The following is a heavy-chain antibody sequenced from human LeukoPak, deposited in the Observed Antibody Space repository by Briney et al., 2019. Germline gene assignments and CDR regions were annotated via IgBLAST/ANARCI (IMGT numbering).Heavy chain of an antibody. Sequence: PGGSLRLSCTASGFTFSDYGMHWVRQPPGKGLEWVAIIWYDGSNKTYEDSVKGRFTISRGNSKNTLYLQMNSLRAEDPAVYYCARGVDYYENSGTIDYWGQGTLVTVSS. CDR2: IWYDGSNK. CDR1: GFTFSDYG. J-gene: IGHJ4*02. V-gene: IGHV3-33*01. D-gene: IGHD3-22*01. CDR3: ARGVDYYENSGTIDY.